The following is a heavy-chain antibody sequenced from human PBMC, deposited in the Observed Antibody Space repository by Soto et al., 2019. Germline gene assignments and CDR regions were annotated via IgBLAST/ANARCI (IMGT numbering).Heavy chain of an antibody. D-gene: IGHD4-4*01. J-gene: IGHJ1*01. Sequence: EVQLVESGGGLVQPGGSLKLSCAASGFSFSDSAIHWVRQASGKGLEWVGRTRSKAHSYATAFAASVKGRFTISSDDPENTVYLHRNSLKTEDTAGYYCARRTVESWGQDILVTVSS. CDR3: ARRTVES. CDR2: TRSKAHSYAT. V-gene: IGHV3-73*02. CDR1: GFSFSDSA.